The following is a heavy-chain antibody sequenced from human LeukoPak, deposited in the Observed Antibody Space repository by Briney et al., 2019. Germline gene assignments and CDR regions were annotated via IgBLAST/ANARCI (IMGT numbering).Heavy chain of an antibody. Sequence: PSETLSLTCTVSGGSISSSGFYWSWLRQHPGRGLEWIGYIYYSGSSHYNPSLKSRATISADTSENQFSLKLNSVTAADTAVYYCARVDAALVSVDYWGQGTQVTVSS. CDR2: IYYSGSS. V-gene: IGHV4-31*03. CDR1: GGSISSSGFY. CDR3: ARVDAALVSVDY. D-gene: IGHD5-18*01. J-gene: IGHJ4*02.